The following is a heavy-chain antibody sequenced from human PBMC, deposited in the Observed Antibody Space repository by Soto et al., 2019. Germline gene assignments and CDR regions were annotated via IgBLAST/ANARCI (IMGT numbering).Heavy chain of an antibody. Sequence: QDRLVQSGVEVKKPGASVRVSCKASGYSFTNYGITWVRQAPGQEVEWMGWISAYNGNTNYAQKFQGRVTLTTDASTSTAYLELRSLRSDDTAVYYCARDRGVPPPVAGNTHYYYYMDVWGKGTTVTVSS. CDR3: ARDRGVPPPVAGNTHYYYYMDV. V-gene: IGHV1-18*01. D-gene: IGHD6-19*01. CDR2: ISAYNGNT. J-gene: IGHJ6*03. CDR1: GYSFTNYG.